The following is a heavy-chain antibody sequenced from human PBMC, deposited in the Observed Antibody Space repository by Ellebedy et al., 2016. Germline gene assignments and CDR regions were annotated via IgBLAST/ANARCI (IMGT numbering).Heavy chain of an antibody. Sequence: ASVKVSCKASGYIFTSFAMHWVRQAPGQRLEWMGWINAGNGKTKYSQKFQGRVTITRDRSANTAYMELSSLRSEDTAVYYCAKAHHPSTIYGVEDYFYGMEVWGQGTTVTVSS. CDR3: AKAHHPSTIYGVEDYFYGMEV. J-gene: IGHJ6*02. CDR1: GYIFTSFA. D-gene: IGHD3-3*01. V-gene: IGHV1-3*01. CDR2: INAGNGKT.